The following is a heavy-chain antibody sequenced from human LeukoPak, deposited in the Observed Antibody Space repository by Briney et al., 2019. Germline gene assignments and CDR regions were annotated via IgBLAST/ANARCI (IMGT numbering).Heavy chain of an antibody. CDR3: ARDWYSAHLDY. Sequence: GGSLRLSCAASGFTFSSYSMNWVRQAPGKGLEWVSYISSSSSTIYYADSVKGRFTIPRDNAKNSLYLQMNSLRAEDTAVYYCARDWYSAHLDYWGQGTLVTVSS. J-gene: IGHJ4*02. D-gene: IGHD2-21*01. V-gene: IGHV3-48*01. CDR2: ISSSSSTI. CDR1: GFTFSSYS.